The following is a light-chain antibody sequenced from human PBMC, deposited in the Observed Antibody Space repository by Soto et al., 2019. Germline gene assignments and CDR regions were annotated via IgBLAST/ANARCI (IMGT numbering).Light chain of an antibody. CDR1: NIGSKR. J-gene: IGLJ1*01. CDR3: QVWDITTDHYV. Sequence: SYELTQPPSVSVAPEKTARLTCGGDNIGSKRVHWYRQKPGQAPVLVIYYDSDRPSGIPERFAGSNSGNTATLTINRVEAGDEADYYCQVWDITTDHYVFGTGTKLTVL. CDR2: YDS. V-gene: IGLV3-21*04.